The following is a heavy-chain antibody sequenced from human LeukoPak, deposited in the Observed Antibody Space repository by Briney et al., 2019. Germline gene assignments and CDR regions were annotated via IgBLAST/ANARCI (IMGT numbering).Heavy chain of an antibody. V-gene: IGHV4-30-2*05. CDR2: IYHSGST. D-gene: IGHD4-17*01. CDR3: ARVYGEVYVDY. Sequence: SETLSLTCTVSGGSISSGGYYWSWIRQPPGKGLEWIGYIYHSGSTYYNPSLKSRVTISVDTSKNQFSLKLSSVTAADTAVYYCARVYGEVYVDYWGQGTLVTVSS. CDR1: GGSISSGGYY. J-gene: IGHJ4*02.